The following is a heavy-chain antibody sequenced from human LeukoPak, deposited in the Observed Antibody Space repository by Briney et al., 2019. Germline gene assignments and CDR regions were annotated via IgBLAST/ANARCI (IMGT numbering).Heavy chain of an antibody. D-gene: IGHD6-19*01. CDR3: ARHSRQWLSNNWFDP. Sequence: GESLKISCKGSGYNFASYWIGWVRQMPGKGLEWIGIIYSGDSDTRYSPSFQGQVTISADKSTNTAYLQWSSLKVSDTAMYYCARHSRQWLSNNWFDPWGQGTLVTVSS. CDR2: IYSGDSDT. J-gene: IGHJ5*02. CDR1: GYNFASYW. V-gene: IGHV5-51*01.